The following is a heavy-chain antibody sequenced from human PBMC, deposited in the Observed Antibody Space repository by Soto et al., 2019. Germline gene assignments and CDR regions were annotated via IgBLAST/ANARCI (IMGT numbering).Heavy chain of an antibody. V-gene: IGHV3-53*01. CDR3: ARHRHPRGTVGATSPLDP. Sequence: PVGSLRLSCAISGFSVSSNYLSWVRQAPGKGLEWVSVHYSGGSTYYADSVQGRSTISRDKSNNTLYLQMRRVRAEDTAVYFCARHRHPRGTVGATSPLDPWGQGTQVTVSS. D-gene: IGHD1-26*01. CDR2: HYSGGST. CDR1: GFSVSSNY. J-gene: IGHJ5*02.